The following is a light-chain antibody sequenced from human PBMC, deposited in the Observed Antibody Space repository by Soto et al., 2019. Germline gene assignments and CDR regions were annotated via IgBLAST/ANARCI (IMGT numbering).Light chain of an antibody. CDR2: NTN. CDR1: SSNIGTNT. J-gene: IGLJ2*01. Sequence: QSVLTQPPSASGTPGQRVTISCSGSSSNIGTNTVTWYQQFPGSAPQLLLYNTNQRPSGVPGRFSGSKSGTSASLAISGLQSEDEADYYCAAWDGSLDVVLFGGGTKVTVL. V-gene: IGLV1-44*01. CDR3: AAWDGSLDVVL.